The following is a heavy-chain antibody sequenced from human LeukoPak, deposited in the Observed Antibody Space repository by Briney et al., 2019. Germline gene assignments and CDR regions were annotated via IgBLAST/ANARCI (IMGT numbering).Heavy chain of an antibody. CDR1: GDTFSSYA. CDR2: ITPFLGIA. D-gene: IGHD6-19*01. Sequence: ASVKVSCKASGDTFSSYAINWVRQAPGQGPEWMGRITPFLGIANYPQKFQGRVTITADESTTTAYMELSSLRSEDTAVYYCARFPNYVAGHIWFDPWGQGTLVTVSS. J-gene: IGHJ5*02. CDR3: ARFPNYVAGHIWFDP. V-gene: IGHV1-69*04.